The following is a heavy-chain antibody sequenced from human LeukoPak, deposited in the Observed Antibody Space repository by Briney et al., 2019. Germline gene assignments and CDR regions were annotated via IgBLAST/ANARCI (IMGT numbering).Heavy chain of an antibody. V-gene: IGHV4-59*06. Sequence: SETLSLTCTVSGGSISSFYWSWIRQPPGKGLEWIGYIYYTGSTYYNPSLKSRVTISVDTSKNQFSLKLSSVTAADTAVYYCARRLEDGYGDYNNWFDPWGQGTLVTVSS. D-gene: IGHD4-17*01. CDR1: GGSISSFY. J-gene: IGHJ5*02. CDR2: IYYTGST. CDR3: ARRLEDGYGDYNNWFDP.